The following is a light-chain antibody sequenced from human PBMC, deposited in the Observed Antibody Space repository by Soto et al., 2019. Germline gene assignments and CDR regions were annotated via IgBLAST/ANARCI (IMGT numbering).Light chain of an antibody. CDR1: QSISSW. CDR2: DAF. Sequence: ETQISQSAASLSASVGDRVTITCRASQSISSWLAWYQQKPGKAPKLLIFDAFSLESGVPSRFSGSRSGTEFTLTISSLQPDDYATYYCQQYNSYSPLTFGGGTKVDIK. CDR3: QQYNSYSPLT. V-gene: IGKV1-5*01. J-gene: IGKJ4*01.